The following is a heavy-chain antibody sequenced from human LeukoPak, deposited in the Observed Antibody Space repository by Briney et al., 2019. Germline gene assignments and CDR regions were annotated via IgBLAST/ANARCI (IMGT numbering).Heavy chain of an antibody. CDR1: GFTFSNYW. CDR2: IDPDGTDT. V-gene: IGHV3-74*01. J-gene: IGHJ4*02. CDR3: ARQPWESVPL. Sequence: PGGSLRLSCAASGFTFSNYWIHWVRQGPGKGLVWVSHIDPDGTDTVYADSVKGRFTISRDNAKNTVYLQMNSLRAEDTAVYYCARQPWESVPLWGQGTLVTVSS. D-gene: IGHD1-26*01.